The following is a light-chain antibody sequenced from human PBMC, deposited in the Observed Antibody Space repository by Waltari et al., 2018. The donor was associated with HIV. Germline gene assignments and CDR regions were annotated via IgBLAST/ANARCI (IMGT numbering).Light chain of an antibody. Sequence: QSALTQPRSVSGSPGQSVTISCTGTSSDVGDYNYVSWYQQHPGKAAKLMIYDVSKRPSVVPARFSGSKSGNTASRTISGLQAEDEADYYCCSYAGSYTLVFGGGTKLTVL. CDR2: DVS. J-gene: IGLJ2*01. CDR1: SSDVGDYNY. V-gene: IGLV2-11*01. CDR3: CSYAGSYTLV.